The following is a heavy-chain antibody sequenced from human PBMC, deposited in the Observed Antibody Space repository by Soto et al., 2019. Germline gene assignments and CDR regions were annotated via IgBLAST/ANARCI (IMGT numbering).Heavy chain of an antibody. CDR2: INHSGST. CDR3: ARARTSSGYLGFDY. CDR1: GGSISTSNYY. Sequence: PSETLSLTCTVSGGSISTSNYYWGWIRQPPGKGLEWIGEINHSGSTNYNPSLKSRVTISVDTSKNQFSLKLSSVIAADTAVYYCARARTSSGYLGFDYWGQGTLVTVSS. J-gene: IGHJ4*02. D-gene: IGHD3-22*01. V-gene: IGHV4-39*07.